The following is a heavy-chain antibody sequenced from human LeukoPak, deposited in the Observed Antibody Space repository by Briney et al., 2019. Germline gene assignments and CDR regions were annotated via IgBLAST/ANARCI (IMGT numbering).Heavy chain of an antibody. Sequence: KPSETLSLTCAVYGGSFRGYYWSWIRQPTAKGLEWIGEINHSGNTNYNPSLKGRVNISVETSKNQCSLKLSSMTAADTAVYYCARSKRITMVRGVILYFDYWGQGTVDTVSS. CDR2: INHSGNT. D-gene: IGHD3-10*01. CDR3: ARSKRITMVRGVILYFDY. J-gene: IGHJ4*02. V-gene: IGHV4-34*01. CDR1: GGSFRGYY.